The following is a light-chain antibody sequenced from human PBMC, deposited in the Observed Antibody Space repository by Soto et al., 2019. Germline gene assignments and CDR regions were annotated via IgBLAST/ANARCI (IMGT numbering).Light chain of an antibody. J-gene: IGLJ3*02. CDR1: SSDVGGYNY. CDR3: ATWEDNLTARV. CDR2: EVS. Sequence: QSALTQPPSASGSPGQSVTISCTGTSSDVGGYNYVSWYQQHPGKAPKLMIYEVSKRPSGVPDRFSGSKSGNTASLAISGLRSEDEADYYCATWEDNLTARVFGGGTKVTVL. V-gene: IGLV2-8*01.